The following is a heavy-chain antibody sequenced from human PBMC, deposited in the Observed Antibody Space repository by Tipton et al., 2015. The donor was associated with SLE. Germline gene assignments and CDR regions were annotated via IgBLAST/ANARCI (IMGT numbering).Heavy chain of an antibody. CDR1: GGSISSNNYY. D-gene: IGHD2-2*01. J-gene: IGHJ4*02. CDR3: ARGDCSSTSCLDY. CDR2: IYYSGST. V-gene: IGHV4-61*05. Sequence: TLSLTCTVSGGSISSNNYYWGWIRQPPGKGLEWIGYIYYSGSTNYNPSLKSRVTISVDTSKNQFSLKLSSVTAADTAVYYCARGDCSSTSCLDYWGQGTLVTVSS.